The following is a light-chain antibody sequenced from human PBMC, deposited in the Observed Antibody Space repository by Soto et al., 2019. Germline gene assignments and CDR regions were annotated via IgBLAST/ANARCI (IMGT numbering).Light chain of an antibody. J-gene: IGKJ4*01. CDR2: GAS. CDR3: LQYNNWPPLT. V-gene: IGKV3-15*01. Sequence: EIVMTQSPATLSVSPGERATLSCRASQSVAGNLAWYQQKPGQAPRLLIYGASTRATGIPARFSGSGSGTEFTLTISSLQSEDVAVYYCLQYNNWPPLTFGGGTKVEIK. CDR1: QSVAGN.